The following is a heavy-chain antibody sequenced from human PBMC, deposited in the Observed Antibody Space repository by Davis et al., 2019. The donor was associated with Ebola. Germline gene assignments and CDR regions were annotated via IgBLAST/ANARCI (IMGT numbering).Heavy chain of an antibody. V-gene: IGHV3-23*01. D-gene: IGHD3-16*01. CDR2: ISGSGKTT. Sequence: GGSLRLSCAVSGFNFSHYAMSWVRQAPGKGLEWVACISGSGKTTYYADSVEGRFNISRDNSKNTPSLQMNSVRGEDSAVYYCAKDKGFWVPPDWFVPWGQGVQVTVSS. CDR1: GFNFSHYA. J-gene: IGHJ5*02. CDR3: AKDKGFWVPPDWFVP.